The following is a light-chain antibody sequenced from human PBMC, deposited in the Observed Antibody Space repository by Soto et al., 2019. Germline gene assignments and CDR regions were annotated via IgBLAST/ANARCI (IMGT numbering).Light chain of an antibody. CDR3: QQYGSPR. Sequence: EIALTQSPGTLSLSPGERATLSCRASQSVSSSYLAWYQQKPGQAPRLLIYGASSRATGIPDRFSGSGSGTDFTLTISRLEPEDFAVYYCQQYGSPRFGGGTKVDIK. CDR2: GAS. J-gene: IGKJ4*01. V-gene: IGKV3-20*01. CDR1: QSVSSSY.